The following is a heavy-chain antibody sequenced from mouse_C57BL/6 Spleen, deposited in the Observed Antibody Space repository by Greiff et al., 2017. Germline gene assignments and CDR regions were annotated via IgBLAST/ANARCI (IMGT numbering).Heavy chain of an antibody. CDR2: IHPNSGST. J-gene: IGHJ2*01. D-gene: IGHD4-1*01. Sequence: QVQLQQPGAELVKPGASVKLSCKASGYTFTSYWMHWVKQRPGQGLEWIGMIHPNSGSTNYNEKFKSKATLTVDKSSSTAYMQLSSLTSEDSAVYYCARWELGRYCDYWGQGTTLTVSS. V-gene: IGHV1-64*01. CDR1: GYTFTSYW. CDR3: ARWELGRYCDY.